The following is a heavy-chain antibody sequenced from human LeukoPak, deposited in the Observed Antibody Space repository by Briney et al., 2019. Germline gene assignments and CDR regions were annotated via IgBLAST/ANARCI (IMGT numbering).Heavy chain of an antibody. V-gene: IGHV4-30-2*01. CDR3: ARDTRDPVVAAASF. Sequence: SETLSLTCTVSGGSISSGGYYWSWIRQPPGKGLEWIGYIYHSGSTYYNPSLKSRVPISVDSSKNQFSLKLSSVTAADTAVYYCARDTRDPVVAAASFWGQGTLVTVSS. J-gene: IGHJ4*02. CDR2: IYHSGST. D-gene: IGHD6-13*01. CDR1: GGSISSGGYY.